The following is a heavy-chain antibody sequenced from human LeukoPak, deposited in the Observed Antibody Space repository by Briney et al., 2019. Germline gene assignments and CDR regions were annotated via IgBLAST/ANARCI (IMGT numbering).Heavy chain of an antibody. J-gene: IGHJ5*02. D-gene: IGHD2-2*01. CDR3: ARDVSVPAAILHNWFDP. Sequence: ASVKVSCRASGGTFSSYAISWVRPAPGQGLEWMGGIIPIFGTANYAQKFQGRVTITADKSTSTAYMELSSLRSEDTAVYYCARDVSVPAAILHNWFDPWGQGTLVTVSS. V-gene: IGHV1-69*06. CDR1: GGTFSSYA. CDR2: IIPIFGTA.